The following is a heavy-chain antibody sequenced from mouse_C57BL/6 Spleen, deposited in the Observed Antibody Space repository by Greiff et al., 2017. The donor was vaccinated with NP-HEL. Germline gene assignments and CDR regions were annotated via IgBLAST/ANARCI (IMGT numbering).Heavy chain of an antibody. J-gene: IGHJ2*01. CDR3: ARDYDGSRDY. Sequence: QVQLKQSGAELARPGASVKLSCKASGYTFTSYGISWVKQRPGQGLEWIGEIYPRSGNTYYNEKFKGKATLTADKSSSTAYMELRSLTSEDSAVYFCARDYDGSRDYWGQGTTLTVSS. CDR2: IYPRSGNT. D-gene: IGHD1-1*01. CDR1: GYTFTSYG. V-gene: IGHV1-81*01.